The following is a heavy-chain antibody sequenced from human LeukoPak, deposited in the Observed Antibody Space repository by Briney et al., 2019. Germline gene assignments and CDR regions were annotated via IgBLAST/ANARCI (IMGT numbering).Heavy chain of an antibody. CDR2: TWYDGSNK. V-gene: IGHV3-33*01. CDR3: ASDGLLWFGDPFDY. D-gene: IGHD3-10*01. Sequence: PGGSLRLSCAASGFTFSSYGMHWVRQAPGKGLEWVAVTWYDGSNKYYADSVKGRFTISRDNSKNTLYLQMNSLRAEDTAVYYCASDGLLWFGDPFDYWGQGTLVTVAS. CDR1: GFTFSSYG. J-gene: IGHJ4*02.